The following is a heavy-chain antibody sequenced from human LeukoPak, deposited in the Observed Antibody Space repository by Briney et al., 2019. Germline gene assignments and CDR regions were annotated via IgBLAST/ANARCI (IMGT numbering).Heavy chain of an antibody. D-gene: IGHD2-2*02. V-gene: IGHV1-2*02. CDR3: ARTIPVTVIYYFDY. J-gene: IGHJ4*02. Sequence: GASVKVSCKASGYTFTGYYIHWVRQAPGQGLEWMGWINPNSGGTNYAQKFQGRVTMTRDTSISTAYMELSRLRSDDTAVCYCARTIPVTVIYYFDYWGQGTLVTVSS. CDR1: GYTFTGYY. CDR2: INPNSGGT.